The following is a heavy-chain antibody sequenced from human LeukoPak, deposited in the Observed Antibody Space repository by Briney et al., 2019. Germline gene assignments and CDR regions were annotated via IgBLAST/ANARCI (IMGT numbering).Heavy chain of an antibody. CDR1: GYSISSGYY. J-gene: IGHJ4*02. CDR2: IYHSGST. D-gene: IGHD2-21*02. V-gene: IGHV4-38-2*02. Sequence: PSETLSLTCTVSGYSISSGYYWGWIRQPPGQGLEWIGSIYHSGSTYYNPSLKSRVTISVDTSKNQFSLRLSSVTAADTAVYYCARSFGVTSHFDYWGQGTLVTVSS. CDR3: ARSFGVTSHFDY.